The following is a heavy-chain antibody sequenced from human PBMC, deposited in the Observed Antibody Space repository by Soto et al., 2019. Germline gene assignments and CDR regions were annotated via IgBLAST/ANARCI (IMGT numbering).Heavy chain of an antibody. CDR2: ISAYNGDT. Sequence: ASVKVSCKASGYTFRNYGISWVRQAPGQGLEWMGWISAYNGDTYYAQNLQDRVTMTTDTSTSTAYMHLRSLTSDDTAVYYCARDGRHGDPFDSWGQGTLVTVSS. CDR1: GYTFRNYG. J-gene: IGHJ4*02. D-gene: IGHD4-17*01. CDR3: ARDGRHGDPFDS. V-gene: IGHV1-18*01.